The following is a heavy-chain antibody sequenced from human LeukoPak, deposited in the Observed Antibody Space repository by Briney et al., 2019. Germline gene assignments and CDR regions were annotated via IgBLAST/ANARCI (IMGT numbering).Heavy chain of an antibody. D-gene: IGHD3-9*01. CDR1: GGSVSSGDYY. J-gene: IGHJ4*02. Sequence: PSETLSLTCTVSGGSVSSGDYYWNWIRQPPGKGLEWIGYISYSGSTNYNPSLKSRVTISVDTSKNQFSLKLSSVTAADTAVYYCARGLGLRYFDWLPPFDYWGQGTLVTVSS. CDR2: ISYSGST. V-gene: IGHV4-61*08. CDR3: ARGLGLRYFDWLPPFDY.